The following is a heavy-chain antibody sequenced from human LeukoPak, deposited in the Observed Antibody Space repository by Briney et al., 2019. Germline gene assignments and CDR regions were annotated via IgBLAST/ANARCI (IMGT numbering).Heavy chain of an antibody. CDR1: GFTFSSYA. CDR2: ISYDGSNK. V-gene: IGHV3-30*04. CDR3: ARGPLHFDY. Sequence: QPGGSLRLSCAASGFTFSSYAMHWVRQAPGKGLEWVAVISYDGSNKYYADSVKGRFTISRDNSKNTLYLQMNSLRAEDTAVYYCARGPLHFDYWGQGTLVTVSS. J-gene: IGHJ4*02.